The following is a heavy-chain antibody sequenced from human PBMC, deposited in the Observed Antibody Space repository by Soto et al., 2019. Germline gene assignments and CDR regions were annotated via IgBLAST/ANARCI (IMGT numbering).Heavy chain of an antibody. J-gene: IGHJ4*02. Sequence: EVQLLESGGGLVRPGGSLRLSCAASGFTFSSYAMTWVRQAPGKGLEWVSGVSGTGGSAYYADSVKGRSTISRDKSRNTLYLPMNSLRAEDTDVDDCARGSAYSDYGLEYWGQGTLVTVSS. CDR3: ARGSAYSDYGLEY. CDR2: VSGTGGSA. V-gene: IGHV3-23*01. D-gene: IGHD4-17*01. CDR1: GFTFSSYA.